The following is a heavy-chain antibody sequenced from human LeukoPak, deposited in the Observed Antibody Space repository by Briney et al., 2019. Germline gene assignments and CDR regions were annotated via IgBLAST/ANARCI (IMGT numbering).Heavy chain of an antibody. CDR3: ATSPSIAAAGTGWFDP. Sequence: GGSLRLSCAASGFTFSSYSMNWVRQAPGKGLEWVSSISSSSSYIYYADSVKGRFTISRDNAKNSLYLQMNSLRAEDTAVYYCATSPSIAAAGTGWFDPWGQGTLVTVSS. D-gene: IGHD6-13*01. J-gene: IGHJ5*02. V-gene: IGHV3-21*01. CDR2: ISSSSSYI. CDR1: GFTFSSYS.